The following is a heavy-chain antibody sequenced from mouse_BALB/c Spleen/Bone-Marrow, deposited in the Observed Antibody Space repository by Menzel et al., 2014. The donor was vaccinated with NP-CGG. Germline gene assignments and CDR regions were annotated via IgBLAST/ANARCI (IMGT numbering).Heavy chain of an antibody. V-gene: IGHV5-6-5*01. D-gene: IGHD2-1*01. Sequence: EVKLMESGGGLVKPGGSLKLSCAASGFTFSSYAMSWVRQTSEKRLEWVASISSGGSTFYPDSVKGRFTISRENARNILYLQMSSLRSEDTAMYYCVYGNYSYYYAMDFWGQGTSVTVSS. CDR3: VYGNYSYYYAMDF. CDR1: GFTFSSYA. CDR2: ISSGGST. J-gene: IGHJ4*01.